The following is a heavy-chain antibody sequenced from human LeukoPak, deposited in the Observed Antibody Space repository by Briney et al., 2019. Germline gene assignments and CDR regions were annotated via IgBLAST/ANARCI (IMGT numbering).Heavy chain of an antibody. CDR3: ARVSRWLQSYFDY. Sequence: ASVKVSCKASGYTFSGYYMHWVRQAPGQGLEWMGWINPNSGVTNYAQKFQGRVTMTRDTSISTTYMELNRLRYDDTAVYYCARVSRWLQSYFDYWGQGTLVTVPS. D-gene: IGHD5-24*01. CDR1: GYTFSGYY. J-gene: IGHJ4*02. V-gene: IGHV1-2*02. CDR2: INPNSGVT.